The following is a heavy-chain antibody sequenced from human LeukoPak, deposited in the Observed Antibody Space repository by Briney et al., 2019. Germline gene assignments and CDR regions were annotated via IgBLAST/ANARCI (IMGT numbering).Heavy chain of an antibody. Sequence: SETLSLTCAGYGGSFSGYYWSWIRQPPGKGLEWIGEINHSGSTNYNPSLKSRVTISVDTSKNQFSLKLSSVTAADTAVYYCARGLLPSGAWFDPWGQGTLVTVSS. D-gene: IGHD2/OR15-2a*01. CDR3: ARGLLPSGAWFDP. J-gene: IGHJ5*02. CDR2: INHSGST. V-gene: IGHV4-34*01. CDR1: GGSFSGYY.